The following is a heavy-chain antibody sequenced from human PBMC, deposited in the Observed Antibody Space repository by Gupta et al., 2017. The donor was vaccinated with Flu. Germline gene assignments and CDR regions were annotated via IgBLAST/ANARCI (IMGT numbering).Heavy chain of an antibody. CDR1: GFTFSSYA. D-gene: IGHD3-10*01. Sequence: EVQLLESGGGLVQPGGSLRLSCAASGFTFSSYAMSWVRQAPGKGLEWVSAISGSGGSTYYADSVKGRFTISRDNSKNTLYLQMNSLRAEDTAVYYCAKDLGDMVRGQQDWYFDLWGRGTLVTVSS. J-gene: IGHJ2*01. CDR3: AKDLGDMVRGQQDWYFDL. CDR2: ISGSGGST. V-gene: IGHV3-23*01.